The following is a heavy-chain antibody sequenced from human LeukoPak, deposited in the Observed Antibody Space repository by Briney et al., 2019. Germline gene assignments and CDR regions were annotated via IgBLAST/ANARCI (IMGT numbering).Heavy chain of an antibody. D-gene: IGHD3-9*01. Sequence: GESLKISCKGSGYSFSSYWIGWVRQMPGKGLEWMGIIYPGDSDARYSPSFQGQVTLSAGKSISTAYLQWSSLKASDTAMYYCARRRDDILTGYSYFDFWGQGTLVTVSS. J-gene: IGHJ4*02. CDR2: IYPGDSDA. CDR1: GYSFSSYW. V-gene: IGHV5-51*01. CDR3: ARRRDDILTGYSYFDF.